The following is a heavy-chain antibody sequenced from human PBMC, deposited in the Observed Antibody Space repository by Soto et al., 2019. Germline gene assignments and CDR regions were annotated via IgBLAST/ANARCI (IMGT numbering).Heavy chain of an antibody. V-gene: IGHV4-39*01. CDR2: IYYSGST. CDR1: GGSISSSSYY. J-gene: IGHJ3*02. CDR3: ESPQGLDAFDI. Sequence: QLQLQESGPGLVKPSETLSLTCTVSGGSISSSSYYWGWIRQPPGKGLEWIGSIYYSGSTYYNPSLKSRVTISVDTSKNQFSLKLSSVTAADTAVYYCESPQGLDAFDIWGQGTMVTVSS.